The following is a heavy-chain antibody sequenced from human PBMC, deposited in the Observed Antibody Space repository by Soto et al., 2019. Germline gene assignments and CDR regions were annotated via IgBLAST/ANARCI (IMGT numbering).Heavy chain of an antibody. D-gene: IGHD3-10*01. CDR2: INPNSGGT. Sequence: QGLEWMGWINPNSGGTNYAQKFQGRVTMTRDTSISTAYMELSRLRSDDKAVYYCARVPTDYYGSGSRDYWGQGTLVTVSS. CDR3: ARVPTDYYGSGSRDY. V-gene: IGHV1-2*02. J-gene: IGHJ4*02.